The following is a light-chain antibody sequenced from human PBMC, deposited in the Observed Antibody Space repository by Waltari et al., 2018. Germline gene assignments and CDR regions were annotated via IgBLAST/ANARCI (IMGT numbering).Light chain of an antibody. CDR3: QHYVRLPAT. CDR2: GAS. J-gene: IGKJ1*01. CDR1: QSVSRA. Sequence: EIVLTQSPGILSLSPGERATLSCRASQSVSRALAWYQQKPGQAPRLLIYGASNRATSIPDRFSGGGSGTDFSLTFSRLEPEDFAVYYCQHYVRLPATFGQGTKVEIK. V-gene: IGKV3-20*01.